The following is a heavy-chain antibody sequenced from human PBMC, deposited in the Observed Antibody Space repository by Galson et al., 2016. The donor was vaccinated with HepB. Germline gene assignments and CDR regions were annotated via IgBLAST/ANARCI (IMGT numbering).Heavy chain of an antibody. V-gene: IGHV4-59*01. CDR2: IYYSGST. Sequence: SETLSLTCTVSGGSISSYSWSWIRQPPGKGLEWIGYIYYSGSTNYNPSLKSRVTISVDTSKNQFSLKLSSVTAADTAVYYCARGSSIAANWFDPWGQGTLVTVSS. D-gene: IGHD6-6*01. J-gene: IGHJ5*02. CDR3: ARGSSIAANWFDP. CDR1: GGSISSYS.